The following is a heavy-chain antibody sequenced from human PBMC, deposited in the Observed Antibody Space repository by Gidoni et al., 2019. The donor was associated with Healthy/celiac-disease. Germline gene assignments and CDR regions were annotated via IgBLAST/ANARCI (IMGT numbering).Heavy chain of an antibody. CDR3: ARGRGYSYGYEDY. CDR2: INPNSGGT. Sequence: QVQLVQSGAEVKKPGASVTVSCKASGYTSTGYYMPWVRQAPGQGLEWMGWINPNSGGTNYAQKFQGRVTMTRDTSISTAYMELSRLRSDDTAVYYCARGRGYSYGYEDYWGQGTLVTVSS. CDR1: GYTSTGYY. J-gene: IGHJ4*02. D-gene: IGHD5-18*01. V-gene: IGHV1-2*02.